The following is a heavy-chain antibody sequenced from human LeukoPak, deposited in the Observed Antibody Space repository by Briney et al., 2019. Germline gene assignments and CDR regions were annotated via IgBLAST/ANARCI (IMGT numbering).Heavy chain of an antibody. CDR3: ARSSVYNYGDYFFDY. Sequence: SETLSLTCTVSGGSISSGSYYWSWIRQPAGKGLERIGRISTSGSTNYNPSLKSRVTISVDTSKNQFSLKLSSVTAADTAVYYCARSSVYNYGDYFFDYWGQGTLVTVSS. D-gene: IGHD4-17*01. CDR2: ISTSGST. CDR1: GGSISSGSYY. J-gene: IGHJ4*02. V-gene: IGHV4-61*02.